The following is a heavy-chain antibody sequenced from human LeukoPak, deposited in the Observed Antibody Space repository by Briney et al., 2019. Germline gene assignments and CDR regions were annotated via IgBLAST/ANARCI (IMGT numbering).Heavy chain of an antibody. CDR1: GGSVGSAGYY. D-gene: IGHD1-26*01. Sequence: SETLSLTCTVSGGSVGSAGYYWSWIRQPPGGGLEWIGHIYYIRNTNYNPSLKSRVTMSLDPYKNQFSLKLNSVTAADTAVYYCARTQSQSGSYRYYFGYWGQGTLVTVSS. V-gene: IGHV4-61*08. CDR3: ARTQSQSGSYRYYFGY. CDR2: IYYIRNT. J-gene: IGHJ4*02.